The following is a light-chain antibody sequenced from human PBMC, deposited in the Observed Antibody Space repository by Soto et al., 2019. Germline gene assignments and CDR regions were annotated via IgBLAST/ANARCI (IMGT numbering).Light chain of an antibody. Sequence: DVVMTQSPLSLPVTLGQPASISCRSSQSLVYSDGNTYLNWFQQRPGQSPRRLFYKVSNRDSGVPDRFSGSGSGTDFTLKISRVEAEDVGVYYCMQGTLWPWTFGQGTKVEIK. V-gene: IGKV2-30*01. CDR1: QSLVYSDGNTY. J-gene: IGKJ1*01. CDR2: KVS. CDR3: MQGTLWPWT.